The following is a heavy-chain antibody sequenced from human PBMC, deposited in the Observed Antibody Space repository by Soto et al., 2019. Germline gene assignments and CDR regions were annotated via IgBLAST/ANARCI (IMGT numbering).Heavy chain of an antibody. CDR1: GFTFSGYW. D-gene: IGHD3-22*01. CDR3: ARDLFDSSGYYSRRYYYYGMDV. J-gene: IGHJ6*02. V-gene: IGHV3-7*01. Sequence: GGSLRLSCEASGFTFSGYWMSWVRQAPGKGLGWVADIKHDGSVQYYVDSVKGRFTISRDNSKNTLYLQMNSLRAEDTAVYYCARDLFDSSGYYSRRYYYYGMDVWGQGTTVTVSS. CDR2: IKHDGSVQ.